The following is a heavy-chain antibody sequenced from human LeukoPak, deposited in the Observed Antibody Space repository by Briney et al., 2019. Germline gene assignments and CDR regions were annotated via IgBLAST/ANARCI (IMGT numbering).Heavy chain of an antibody. CDR1: GYTFTSYG. D-gene: IGHD3-10*01. J-gene: IGHJ5*02. V-gene: IGHV1-18*01. Sequence: ASVKVSCKASGYTFTSYGIGWVRQAPGQGLEWMGWISAYNGNTNYAQKLQGRVTMTTDTSTSTAYMELRSLRSDDTAVYYCARSYYYGSGQGGFDPWGQGTLVTVSS. CDR2: ISAYNGNT. CDR3: ARSYYYGSGQGGFDP.